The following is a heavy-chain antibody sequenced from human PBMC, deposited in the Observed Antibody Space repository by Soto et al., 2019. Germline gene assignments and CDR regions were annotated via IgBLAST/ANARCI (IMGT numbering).Heavy chain of an antibody. CDR1: GFSLSIYW. Sequence: ESGGGLVQPGGSLRLSCAASGFSLSIYWMTWVRQAPGKGLEWVASINQEGSEKYYVDSVRGRFTMSRDNAKNSLYLQMNSLRAEDTAVYYCARLRTGSYSFDYWGQGTLVTVSS. CDR3: ARLRTGSYSFDY. J-gene: IGHJ4*02. V-gene: IGHV3-7*05. CDR2: INQEGSEK. D-gene: IGHD1-26*01.